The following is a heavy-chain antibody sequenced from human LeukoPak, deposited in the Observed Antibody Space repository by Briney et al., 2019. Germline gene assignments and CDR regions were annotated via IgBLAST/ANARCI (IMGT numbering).Heavy chain of an antibody. V-gene: IGHV4-38-2*02. CDR1: SYSISSGYF. J-gene: IGHJ5*02. D-gene: IGHD1-7*01. CDR2: IYHSGNT. Sequence: SETLPLTCTVSSYSISSGYFWGWIRQPPGKGLEWIGSIYHSGNTYYNPSLKSRVTISVDTSKNQFSLQLSSVTAADTAVYYCARDGGLQLPLGWFDPWGQGTLVIVSS. CDR3: ARDGGLQLPLGWFDP.